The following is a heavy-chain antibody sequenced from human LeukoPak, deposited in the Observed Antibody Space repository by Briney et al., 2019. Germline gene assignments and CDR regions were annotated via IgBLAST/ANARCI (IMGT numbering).Heavy chain of an antibody. CDR1: GFTFRDYY. V-gene: IGHV3-11*04. D-gene: IGHD1-14*01. J-gene: IGHJ3*02. CDR2: ISRSGDTL. CDR3: ARGPGDFDGSDI. Sequence: GGSLRLSCAASGFTFRDYYMTWIRQAPGKGLEWISYISRSGDTLYYADSVEGRFTICRDNAKKSLCLEMNNLRVEDTAVYYCARGPGDFDGSDIWGQGTMVTVSS.